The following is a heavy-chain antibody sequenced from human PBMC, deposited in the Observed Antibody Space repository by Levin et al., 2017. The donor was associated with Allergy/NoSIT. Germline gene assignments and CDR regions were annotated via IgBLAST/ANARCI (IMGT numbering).Heavy chain of an antibody. V-gene: IGHV3-30*18. D-gene: IGHD5-18*01. CDR2: ISYDGSNK. CDR1: GFTFSSYG. J-gene: IGHJ6*02. Sequence: GESLKISCAASGFTFSSYGMHWVRQAPGKGLEWVAVISYDGSNKYYADSVKGRFTISRDNSKNTLYLQMNSLRAEDTAVYYCAKEGPPPDSTAMVKVRYYDGMDVWGQGTTVTVSS. CDR3: AKEGPPPDSTAMVKVRYYDGMDV.